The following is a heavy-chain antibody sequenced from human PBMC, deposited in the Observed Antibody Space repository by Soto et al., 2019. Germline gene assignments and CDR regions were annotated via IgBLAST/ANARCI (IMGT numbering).Heavy chain of an antibody. CDR2: IIPIFGTA. CDR1: GGTFSSYA. D-gene: IGHD2-15*01. CDR3: ASHRCSGGSCYSVYYYGMDV. J-gene: IGHJ6*02. Sequence: QVQLVQSGAEVKKPGSSVKVSCKASGGTFSSYAISWVRQAPGQGLEWMGGIIPIFGTANYAQKFQGRVTITADESTSTAYMELSSLRSEDTAVYYCASHRCSGGSCYSVYYYGMDVCGQGTTVTVSS. V-gene: IGHV1-69*01.